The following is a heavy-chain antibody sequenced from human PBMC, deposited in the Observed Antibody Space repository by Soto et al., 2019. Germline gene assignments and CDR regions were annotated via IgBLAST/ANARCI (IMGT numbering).Heavy chain of an antibody. CDR1: GFTFSSYG. CDR3: ARDYPSFIAAAGSSFDY. J-gene: IGHJ4*02. D-gene: IGHD6-13*01. CDR2: IWYDGSNK. Sequence: PGGSLRLSCAASGFTFSSYGMHWVRQAPGKGLEWVAVIWYDGSNKYYADSVKGRFTISRDNSKTTLYLQMNSLRAEDTAVYYWARDYPSFIAAAGSSFDYWGQGTLVTVSS. V-gene: IGHV3-33*01.